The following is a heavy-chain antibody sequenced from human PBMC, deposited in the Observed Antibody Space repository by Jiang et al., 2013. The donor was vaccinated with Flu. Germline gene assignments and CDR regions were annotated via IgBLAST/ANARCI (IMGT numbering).Heavy chain of an antibody. CDR1: GYTFTGYY. V-gene: IGHV1-2*02. D-gene: IGHD3-22*01. Sequence: GAEVKKPGASVKVSCEASGYTFTGYYMHWMRQAPGQGLEWMGWINPNNGDTNYAQKFQGRVTMTRDTSISTAYLELSRLRSDDTAVYYCARDSTGYSQDYWGQGVLVTVSS. CDR3: ARDSTGYSQDY. J-gene: IGHJ4*02. CDR2: INPNNGDT.